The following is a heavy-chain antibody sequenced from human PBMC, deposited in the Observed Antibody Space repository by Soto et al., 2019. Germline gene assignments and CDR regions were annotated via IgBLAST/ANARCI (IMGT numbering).Heavy chain of an antibody. V-gene: IGHV1-46*01. D-gene: IGHD2-15*01. J-gene: IGHJ6*02. CDR1: GYSFSNFY. CDR2: IDPSGGTT. Sequence: ASVKVSCKPSGYSFSNFYVHWVRQAPGQGLEWMGIIDPSGGTTSYTQKFQERVTMTRDTSMSTVYMELSRLRSEDTAVYYCARGAVVVPNGLIAGMDVWGLGTTVTVSS. CDR3: ARGAVVVPNGLIAGMDV.